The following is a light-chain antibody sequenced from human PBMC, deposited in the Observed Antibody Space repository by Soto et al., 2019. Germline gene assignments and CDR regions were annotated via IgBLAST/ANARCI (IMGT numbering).Light chain of an antibody. CDR2: RAS. CDR3: QQYSGDPWT. CDR1: QSVNTW. V-gene: IGKV1-5*03. J-gene: IGKJ1*01. Sequence: DVQMTQSPSTLSASVGDRVTITCRASQSVNTWLAWFQQKPGKAPKVLIYRASNLEIGVPSRFSGSGSGTAFILTISSLQPDDFATYYCQQYSGDPWTFGQGTKVEIK.